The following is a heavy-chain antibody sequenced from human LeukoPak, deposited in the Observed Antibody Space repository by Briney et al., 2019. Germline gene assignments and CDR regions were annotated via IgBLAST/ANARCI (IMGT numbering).Heavy chain of an antibody. CDR2: ISSRGSTI. Sequence: PGGSLRLSCAASGFTFSSYEMNWVRQAPGKGLEWVSYISSRGSTIYYADPVKGRFTISRDNAKNSLYLQMNSLRAEDTAVYYCARGGYSGPGDSSGWYYFDYWGQGTLVTVSS. CDR3: ARGGYSGPGDSSGWYYFDY. J-gene: IGHJ4*02. V-gene: IGHV3-48*03. CDR1: GFTFSSYE. D-gene: IGHD6-19*01.